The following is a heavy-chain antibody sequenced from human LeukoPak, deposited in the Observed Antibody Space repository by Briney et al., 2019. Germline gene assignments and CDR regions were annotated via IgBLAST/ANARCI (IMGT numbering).Heavy chain of an antibody. CDR3: ARSYRGVTDY. J-gene: IGHJ4*02. Sequence: GGSPRLSCAASGFTVSSNYMSWVRQAPGKGLEWVSVIYSGGSTYYADSVKGRFTISRDNSKNTLYLQMNSLRAEDTAVYYCARSYRGVTDYWGQGTLVTVSS. CDR1: GFTVSSNY. V-gene: IGHV3-53*01. D-gene: IGHD2-21*02. CDR2: IYSGGST.